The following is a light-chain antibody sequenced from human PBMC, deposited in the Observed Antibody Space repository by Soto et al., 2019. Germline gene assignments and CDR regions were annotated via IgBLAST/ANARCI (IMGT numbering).Light chain of an antibody. J-gene: IGKJ5*01. Sequence: EIVLTQSPATLSLSPWERATLSCRASQSVSSYLAWYQQKPGQAPRLLIYDASNRATGIPARFSGSGSGTDFTLTISSLEPEDFAVYYCQQRSNWPPAITFGQGTRLE. CDR2: DAS. CDR3: QQRSNWPPAIT. CDR1: QSVSSY. V-gene: IGKV3-11*01.